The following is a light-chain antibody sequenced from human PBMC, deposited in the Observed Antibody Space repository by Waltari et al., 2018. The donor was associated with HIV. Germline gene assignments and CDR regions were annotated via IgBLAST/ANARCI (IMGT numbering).Light chain of an antibody. CDR1: SSDIGYFNY. V-gene: IGLV2-8*01. J-gene: IGLJ2*01. CDR3: AAYAGNNIVI. CDR2: DVN. Sequence: QSALTQPPSASGSPGQSVTVSCTGTSSDIGYFNYVSWYQQHPGKAPKRLIYDVNKRPSVVPDLFSASKSGATASLTVSGLLAEDEADYYCAAYAGNNIVIFGGGTKVTV.